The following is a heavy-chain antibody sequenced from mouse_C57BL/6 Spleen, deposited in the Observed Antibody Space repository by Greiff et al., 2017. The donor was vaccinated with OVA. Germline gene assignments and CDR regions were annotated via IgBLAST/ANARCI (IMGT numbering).Heavy chain of an antibody. D-gene: IGHD4-1*01. CDR3: ARWGWDDAMDY. J-gene: IGHJ4*01. Sequence: VQLQQSGPELVKPGASVKISCKASGYTFTDYYMNWVKQSHGKSLEWIGDINPNNGGTSYNQKFKGKATLTVDKSSSTAYMELRSLTSEDSAVYYCARWGWDDAMDYWGQGTSVTVSS. V-gene: IGHV1-26*01. CDR1: GYTFTDYY. CDR2: INPNNGGT.